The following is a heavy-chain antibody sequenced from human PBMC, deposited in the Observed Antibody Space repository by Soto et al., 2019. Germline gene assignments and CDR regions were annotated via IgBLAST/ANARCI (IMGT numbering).Heavy chain of an antibody. CDR2: ISAYNGNT. J-gene: IGHJ6*02. Sequence: ASVKVSCKASGYTFTIYGIIWVRQAPGQGLEWMGWISAYNGNTNYAQKLQGRVTMTTDTSTSTAYMELRSLRSDDTAVYYCVLWLENYYYYGMDVWGQGTTVTVSS. D-gene: IGHD6-19*01. CDR3: VLWLENYYYYGMDV. CDR1: GYTFTIYG. V-gene: IGHV1-18*01.